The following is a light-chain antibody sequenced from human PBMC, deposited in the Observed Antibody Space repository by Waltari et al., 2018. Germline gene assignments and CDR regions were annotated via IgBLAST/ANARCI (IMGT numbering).Light chain of an antibody. CDR2: GAS. V-gene: IGKV3-20*01. J-gene: IGKJ2*01. CDR3: HQYGSSPYI. CDR1: QSVTSRY. Sequence: EIVLTQSPGTLSLSHGERATLSCRASQSVTSRYIAWYQQKPGQPPRLLFYGASSRATGIPDRFSGSGSGTDFTLTISRLEPEDFAVYYCHQYGSSPYIFGQGTKLEIK.